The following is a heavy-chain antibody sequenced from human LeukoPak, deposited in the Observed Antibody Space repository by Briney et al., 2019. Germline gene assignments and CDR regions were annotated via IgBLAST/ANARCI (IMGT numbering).Heavy chain of an antibody. CDR3: ASQTTGIAAAGTSVYFQH. CDR2: IYHSGST. Sequence: SETLSLTCADSGGSISSSNWWSWDRQPPGKGLEWIGEIYHSGSTNYNPSLKSRVTISVDTSKNQFSLKLSSVTAADTAVYYCASQTTGIAAAGTSVYFQHWGQGTLVTVSS. J-gene: IGHJ1*01. CDR1: GGSISSSNW. D-gene: IGHD6-13*01. V-gene: IGHV4-4*02.